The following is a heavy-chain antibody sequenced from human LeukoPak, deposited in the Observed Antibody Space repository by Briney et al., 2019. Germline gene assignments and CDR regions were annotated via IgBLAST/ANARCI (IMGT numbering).Heavy chain of an antibody. D-gene: IGHD3-10*01. J-gene: IGHJ4*02. CDR1: GGSISSYY. CDR2: IYYSGST. Sequence: SETLSLTCTVSGGSISSYYWSWIRQPPGKGLEWIGYIYYSGSTNYSPSLKSRVTISVDTSKNQFSLKLSSVTAADTAVYYCARATLLWFGEFDYWGQGTLVTVSS. CDR3: ARATLLWFGEFDY. V-gene: IGHV4-59*01.